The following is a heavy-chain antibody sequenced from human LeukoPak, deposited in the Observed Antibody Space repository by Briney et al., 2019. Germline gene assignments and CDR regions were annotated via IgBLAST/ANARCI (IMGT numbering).Heavy chain of an antibody. CDR2: IYSGGST. V-gene: IGHV3-66*01. D-gene: IGHD1-26*01. Sequence: PGGSPSLACAASGFTVSSNDMSWVRQAPGKGLEWVSVIYSGGSTYYADSVKGRFTISRDNSKNTLYLQMNSLRAEDTAAYYCARDLGYSGSYYHYGMDVWGRDTGVTVSS. J-gene: IGHJ6*04. CDR3: ARDLGYSGSYYHYGMDV. CDR1: GFTVSSND.